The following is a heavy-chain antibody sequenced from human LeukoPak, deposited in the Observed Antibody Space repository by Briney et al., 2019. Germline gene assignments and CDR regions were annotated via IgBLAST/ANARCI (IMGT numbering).Heavy chain of an antibody. CDR1: GFTFSSYW. J-gene: IGHJ4*02. CDR3: AKERSSSWYGETFDY. D-gene: IGHD6-13*01. Sequence: GGSLRLSCAASGFTFSSYWMSWVRQAQGKGLEWVSAISGSGGSTYYADSVKGRFTISRDNSKNTLYLQMNSLRAEDTAVYYCAKERSSSWYGETFDYWGQGTLVTVSS. V-gene: IGHV3-23*01. CDR2: ISGSGGST.